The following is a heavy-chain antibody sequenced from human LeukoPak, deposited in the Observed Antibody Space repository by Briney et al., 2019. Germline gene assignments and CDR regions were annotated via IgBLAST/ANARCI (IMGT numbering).Heavy chain of an antibody. CDR1: GYSISSDYY. Sequence: SETLSLTCVVSGYSISSDYYWVWIRQPPGKGLEWIGNVYQSGTTYSNPSLKSRVTMTVDTSKNQFSLKVNSVTAADTAVYYCARGETIVADRREGDGFDIWGQGTLLTVSS. CDR3: ARGETIVADRREGDGFDI. J-gene: IGHJ3*02. V-gene: IGHV4-38-2*01. CDR2: VYQSGTT. D-gene: IGHD5-12*01.